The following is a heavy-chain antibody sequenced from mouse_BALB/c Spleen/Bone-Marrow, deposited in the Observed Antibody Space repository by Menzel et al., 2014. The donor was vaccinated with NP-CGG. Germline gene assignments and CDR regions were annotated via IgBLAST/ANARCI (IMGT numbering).Heavy chain of an antibody. D-gene: IGHD2-3*01. CDR3: ARLGYYGGFAY. CDR2: INPDSSTI. J-gene: IGHJ3*01. CDR1: GFDFSGFW. Sequence: EVQLVESGGGLVQPGGSLKLSCAASGFDFSGFWMGWVRQAPGKGLEWIGEINPDSSTINYTPSLKDRFIISRDNAKNTLYLQMSKVRSEDTALYYCARLGYYGGFAYWGQGTLVTVSA. V-gene: IGHV4-1*02.